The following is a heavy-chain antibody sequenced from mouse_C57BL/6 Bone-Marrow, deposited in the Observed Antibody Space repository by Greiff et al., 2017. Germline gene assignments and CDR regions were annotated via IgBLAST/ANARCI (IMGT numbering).Heavy chain of an antibody. CDR1: GYTFTSYW. CDR3: APITTVVPGFAY. Sequence: QVQLQQPGAELVKPGASVKLSCKASGYTFTSYWMHWVKQRPGQGLEWIGMIHPNSGSTNNNEKFKSKATLTVDKSSSTAYMQLSSLTSEDSAVYYCAPITTVVPGFAYWGQGTLVTVSA. V-gene: IGHV1-64*01. J-gene: IGHJ3*01. D-gene: IGHD1-1*01. CDR2: IHPNSGST.